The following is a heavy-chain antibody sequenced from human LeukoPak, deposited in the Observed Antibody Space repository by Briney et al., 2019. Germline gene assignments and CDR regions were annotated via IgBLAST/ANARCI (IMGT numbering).Heavy chain of an antibody. D-gene: IGHD3-22*01. J-gene: IGHJ4*02. CDR2: IYHSGST. CDR3: ARGRDYYDSSGSDWFGY. V-gene: IGHV4-30-2*01. Sequence: SETLSLTCAVSGGSISSGGYSWSWIRQPPGKGLEWIGYIYHSGSTYYNPSLKSRVTISVDRSKNQFSLTLRSMTAADTAVYYCARGRDYYDSSGSDWFGYWGQGTLVTVSS. CDR1: GGSISSGGYS.